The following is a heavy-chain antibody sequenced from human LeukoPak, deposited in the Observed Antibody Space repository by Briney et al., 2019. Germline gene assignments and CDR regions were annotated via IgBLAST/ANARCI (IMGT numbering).Heavy chain of an antibody. CDR2: IHPRSGDT. Sequence: ASVKVSCKASGHTFTDYYMHWVRQAPGQGLEWMGWIHPRSGDTKYAQIFQGRVTVTRDTSISTAYMVLTRLRSDDTAVYFCASYASGYNWLRVWGQGTLVTVSS. D-gene: IGHD1-1*01. CDR3: ASYASGYNWLRV. V-gene: IGHV1-2*02. CDR1: GHTFTDYY. J-gene: IGHJ4*02.